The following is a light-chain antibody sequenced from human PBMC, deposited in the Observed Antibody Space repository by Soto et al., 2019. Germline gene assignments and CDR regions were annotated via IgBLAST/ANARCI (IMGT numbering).Light chain of an antibody. CDR3: QQYGSSPT. J-gene: IGKJ1*01. Sequence: EIVLTQSPGTLSLSPGERATLSCRASQSVSSSYLAWYQQKPGQAPRLLIYGASSRATGIPDRFSVSGSGTYFPLTISRLEPEDSAVYCCQQYGSSPTFGQGTKVEMK. CDR2: GAS. CDR1: QSVSSSY. V-gene: IGKV3-20*01.